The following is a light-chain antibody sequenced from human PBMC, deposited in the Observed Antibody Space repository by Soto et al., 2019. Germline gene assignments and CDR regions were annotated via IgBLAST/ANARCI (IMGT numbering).Light chain of an antibody. CDR3: QEDGCAPPVT. V-gene: IGKV1-27*01. CDR1: QGISTY. J-gene: IGKJ3*01. CDR2: AAS. Sequence: DIQMTQSPSSLSASVGDRVTITCRASQGISTYLAWYQQKPGKVPRLLIYAASILQLGVPSRFSGSGSGTDFTLTSSSLQPEDVATYYCQEDGCAPPVTFGRGTKVDIK.